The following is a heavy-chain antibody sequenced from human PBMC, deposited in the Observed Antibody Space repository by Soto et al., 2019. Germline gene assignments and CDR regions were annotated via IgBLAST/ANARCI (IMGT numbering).Heavy chain of an antibody. D-gene: IGHD3-16*01. J-gene: IGHJ4*02. CDR1: GFTFNGAW. V-gene: IGHV3-15*07. Sequence: EVQLVESGGGLVEPGGSLRLSCAASGFTFNGAWMNWVRQGPGKGLEWVGRVKSKFDGGTIDYAAPVKGRFTISRDDSRITVYFQMNSLSTEHTAMYYCSADLPDWGAYAFDYWGQGALVTVSS. CDR2: VKSKFDGGTI. CDR3: SADLPDWGAYAFDY.